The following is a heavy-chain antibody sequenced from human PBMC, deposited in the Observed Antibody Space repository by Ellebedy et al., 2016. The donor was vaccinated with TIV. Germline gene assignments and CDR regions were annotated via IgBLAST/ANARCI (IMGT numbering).Heavy chain of an antibody. V-gene: IGHV1-8*01. CDR1: GYTFTSYD. J-gene: IGHJ3*02. CDR2: MNPNSGNT. D-gene: IGHD1-26*01. CDR3: ARLRNRKWELLAGGAFDI. Sequence: ASVKVSXKASGYTFTSYDINWVRQATGQGLEWMGWMNPNSGNTGYAQKFQGRVTMTRNTSISTAYMELSSLRSEDTAVYYCARLRNRKWELLAGGAFDIWGQGTMVTVSS.